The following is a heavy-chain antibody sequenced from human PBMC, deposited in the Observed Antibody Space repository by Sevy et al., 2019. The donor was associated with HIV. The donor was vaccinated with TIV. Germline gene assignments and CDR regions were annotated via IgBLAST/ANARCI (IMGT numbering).Heavy chain of an antibody. J-gene: IGHJ6*02. Sequence: SETLSLTCTVSGGFVSSTSYYWAWIRQSPGKGLEWIGSIYNSGSTYYNPSLKSRVTISVHTSKNQFSLKLSSVTAADTAVYYCARRYCSSTSCYVPGYYRMDVWGQGTTVTVSS. CDR1: GGFVSSTSYY. CDR3: ARRYCSSTSCYVPGYYRMDV. CDR2: IYNSGST. V-gene: IGHV4-39*01. D-gene: IGHD2-2*01.